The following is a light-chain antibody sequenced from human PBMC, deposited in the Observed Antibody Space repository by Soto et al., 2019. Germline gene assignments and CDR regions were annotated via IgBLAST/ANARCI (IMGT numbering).Light chain of an antibody. CDR3: QQRSNWPT. CDR2: DAS. CDR1: QSVSSY. Sequence: EIVFTQSPAHLSLSPGEKATLSCRASQSVSSYLAWYQQKPGQAPRLLIYDASNRATGIPARFSGSGSGTDFTLTISSLEPEDFAVYYCQQRSNWPTFGGGTKVDIK. V-gene: IGKV3-11*01. J-gene: IGKJ4*01.